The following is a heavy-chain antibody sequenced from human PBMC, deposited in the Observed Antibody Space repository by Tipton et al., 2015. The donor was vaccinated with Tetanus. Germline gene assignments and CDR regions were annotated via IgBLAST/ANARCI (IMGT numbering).Heavy chain of an antibody. V-gene: IGHV3-48*02. CDR2: ITGSSDTI. CDR1: GYIFTGYN. CDR3: ARVGLGLYSMDA. D-gene: IGHD3-10*01. Sequence: SLRLSCAASGYIFTGYNINWVRQAPGKGLDWVSYITGSSDTIYYADSVKGRFTISRDNTKNSVYLQMSSLRDEDTAVYYCARVGLGLYSMDAWGQGTTVTISS. J-gene: IGHJ6*02.